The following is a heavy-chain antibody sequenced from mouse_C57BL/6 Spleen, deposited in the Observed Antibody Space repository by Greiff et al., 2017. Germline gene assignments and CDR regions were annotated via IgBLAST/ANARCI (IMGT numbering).Heavy chain of an antibody. CDR1: GYSITSGYY. CDR3: ARDALTGRFAY. J-gene: IGHJ3*01. Sequence: EVQLVESGPGLVKPSQSLSLTCSVSGYSITSGYYRNWIRQFPGNNLEWMGYISYDGSNNYNPSLKNRISITRDTSKNPIFLKLNSVTTEDTATYYSARDALTGRFAYWGQGTLVTVSA. V-gene: IGHV3-6*01. CDR2: ISYDGSN. D-gene: IGHD4-1*01.